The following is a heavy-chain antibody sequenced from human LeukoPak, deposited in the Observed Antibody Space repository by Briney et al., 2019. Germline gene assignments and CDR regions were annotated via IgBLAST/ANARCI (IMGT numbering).Heavy chain of an antibody. D-gene: IGHD6-6*01. J-gene: IGHJ4*02. CDR2: MNPNSGNT. Sequence: ASVKVSCKASGYTFTSYDINWVRQATGQGLEWMGWMNPNSGNTGYAQKFQGRVTMTRNTSISTAYMELSGLRSEDTAVYYCARGMWQGQLVDYWGQGTLVTVSS. CDR3: ARGMWQGQLVDY. CDR1: GYTFTSYD. V-gene: IGHV1-8*01.